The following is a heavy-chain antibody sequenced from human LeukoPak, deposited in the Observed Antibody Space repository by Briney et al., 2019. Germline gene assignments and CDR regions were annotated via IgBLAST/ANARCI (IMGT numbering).Heavy chain of an antibody. D-gene: IGHD6-19*01. CDR3: ARIRTGSGWAYYYYYMDV. J-gene: IGHJ6*03. V-gene: IGHV4-39*07. CDR2: IYYSGST. CDR1: GGSISSYY. Sequence: SETLSLTCTVSGGSISSYYWGWIRQPPGKGLEWIGSIYYSGSTYCNLSLKSRVTISIDTSKNQFSLKLSSVTAADTAVYYCARIRTGSGWAYYYYYMDVWGKGTTVTVSS.